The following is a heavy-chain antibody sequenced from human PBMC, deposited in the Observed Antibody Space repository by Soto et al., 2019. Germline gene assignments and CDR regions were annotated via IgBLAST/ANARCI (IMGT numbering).Heavy chain of an antibody. CDR2: VYYSDGT. D-gene: IGHD6-13*01. CDR1: GGSIGSYY. CDR3: ARTESSSWSFFYYGMDV. V-gene: IGHV4-59*01. Sequence: SETLSLTCTVTGGSIGSYYWSWIRQSPGRGLEWIGCVYYSDGTNYNPSLKSRATMSMDKSNNQFSLRLRSVTAADSAVYYCARTESSSWSFFYYGMDVWGQGTTVTVSS. J-gene: IGHJ6*02.